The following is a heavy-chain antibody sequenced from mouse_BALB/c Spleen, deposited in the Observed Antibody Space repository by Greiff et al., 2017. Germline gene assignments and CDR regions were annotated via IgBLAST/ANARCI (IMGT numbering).Heavy chain of an antibody. CDR1: GFTFSSFG. J-gene: IGHJ3*01. V-gene: IGHV5-17*02. Sequence: EVMLVESGGGLVQPGGSRKLSCAASGFTFSSFGMHWVRQAPEKGLEWVAYISSGSSTIYYADTVKDRFTISRDNPKNTLFLQMTSLRSEDTAMYYCARGEVRRFAYWGQGTLVTVSA. D-gene: IGHD2-14*01. CDR3: ARGEVRRFAY. CDR2: ISSGSSTI.